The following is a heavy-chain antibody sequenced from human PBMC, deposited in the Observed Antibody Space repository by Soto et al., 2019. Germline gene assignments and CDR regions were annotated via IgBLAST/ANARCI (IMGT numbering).Heavy chain of an antibody. CDR1: GGSISSGGNY. Sequence: QVQLQESSPGLVKSSQTLSLTCTVSGGSISSGGNYWSWIRQHPGKGLEWIGYIYHSGSTYYNPSLKSRVTISVDTSKNQFSLKLNSVTAADTAVYYCARARMVRGVIYYYGMDVWGQGTTVTVSS. J-gene: IGHJ6*02. V-gene: IGHV4-31*03. D-gene: IGHD3-10*01. CDR2: IYHSGST. CDR3: ARARMVRGVIYYYGMDV.